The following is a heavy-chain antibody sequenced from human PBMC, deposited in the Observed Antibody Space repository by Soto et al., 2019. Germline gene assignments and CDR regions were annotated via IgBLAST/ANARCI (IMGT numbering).Heavy chain of an antibody. CDR3: ARNISNFRYSYYAMDV. V-gene: IGHV5-51*01. D-gene: IGHD4-4*01. J-gene: IGHJ6*02. CDR2: IYPGDSDT. CDR1: GYTFTDYW. Sequence: PGESLKISCKGSGYTFTDYWIGWVRRLPGKGLEWMGIIYPGDSDTRYSPSFQGHVTITVDKSTSTAYLQWNTLKASDTAMYYCARNISNFRYSYYAMDVWGQGTTVTV.